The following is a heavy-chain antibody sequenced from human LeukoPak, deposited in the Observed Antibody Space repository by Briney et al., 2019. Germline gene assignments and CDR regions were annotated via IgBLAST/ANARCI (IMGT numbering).Heavy chain of an antibody. CDR3: ARTSSGWAPPQPAWYFDL. CDR2: ISSTSSYI. J-gene: IGHJ2*01. D-gene: IGHD6-19*01. V-gene: IGHV3-21*01. CDR1: GFTFSSYT. Sequence: AGGSLRLSCAASGFTFSSYTMNWVRQAPGKGQEWVSYISSTSSYINYADSVKGRFTISRDNAKNSLYLHMNSLRAEDTAVYYCARTSSGWAPPQPAWYFDLWGRGTLVTVSS.